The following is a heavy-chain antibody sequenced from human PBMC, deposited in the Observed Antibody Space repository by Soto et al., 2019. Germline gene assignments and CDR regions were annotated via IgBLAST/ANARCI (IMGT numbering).Heavy chain of an antibody. J-gene: IGHJ6*02. CDR1: GFTFSSYI. V-gene: IGHV3-21*01. CDR2: ISSSSSYI. D-gene: IGHD4-4*01. Sequence: PGGSLRLSCAASGFTFSSYIMNWVRQSPGKGLEWVSSISSSSSYIYYADSVKGRFTISRDNAKNSLYLQMNSLRAEDTAVYYCARVQGVLYSPNYYYYGMDVWGQGTTVTVSS. CDR3: ARVQGVLYSPNYYYYGMDV.